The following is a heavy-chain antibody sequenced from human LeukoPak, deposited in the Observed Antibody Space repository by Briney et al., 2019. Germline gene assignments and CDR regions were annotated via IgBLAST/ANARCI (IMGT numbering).Heavy chain of an antibody. V-gene: IGHV1-18*01. CDR3: ATRPTYYYDSSGYYPSDY. D-gene: IGHD3-22*01. Sequence: ASVKVSCKASGYTFTSYGISWVRQAPGQGLEWMGWISAYNGNTNYAQKFQGRVAMTRDMSTSTAYMELSSLRSEDTAVYYCATRPTYYYDSSGYYPSDYWGQGTLVTVSS. CDR1: GYTFTSYG. J-gene: IGHJ4*02. CDR2: ISAYNGNT.